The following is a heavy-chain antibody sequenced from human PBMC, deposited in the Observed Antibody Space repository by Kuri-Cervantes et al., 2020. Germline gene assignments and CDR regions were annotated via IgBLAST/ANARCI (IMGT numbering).Heavy chain of an antibody. J-gene: IGHJ4*02. D-gene: IGHD6-19*01. V-gene: IGHV4-4*03. CDR1: GGSISSSNW. CDR3: ARVSGQWLVRGFDY. CDR2: IYHSGST. Sequence: PETLSLTCAVSGGSISSSNWWSWVRQPPGKGLEWIGEIYHSGSTNYNPSLKSRVTISVDKSKNQFSLKLSSVTAADTAVYYCARVSGQWLVRGFDYWGQGTLVTVSS.